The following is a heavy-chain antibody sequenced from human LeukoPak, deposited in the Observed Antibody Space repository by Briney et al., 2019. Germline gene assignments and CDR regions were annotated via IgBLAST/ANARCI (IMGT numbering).Heavy chain of an antibody. CDR1: GFTFSSYW. J-gene: IGHJ4*02. Sequence: GGSLRLSCAASGFTFSSYWMSWVRQAPGKGLEWVANIKKDGSEKYYVDSVKGRFTISRDNAKTSLYLQMNSLRAEDTAVYYXXRDLSGVTGYAYGRGIDYWGQGTLVTVSS. D-gene: IGHD5-18*01. CDR3: XRDLSGVTGYAYGRGIDY. V-gene: IGHV3-7*01. CDR2: IKKDGSEK.